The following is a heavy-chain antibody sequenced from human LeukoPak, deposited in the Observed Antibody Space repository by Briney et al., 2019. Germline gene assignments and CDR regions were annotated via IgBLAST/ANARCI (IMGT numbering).Heavy chain of an antibody. CDR2: ISHSGTT. V-gene: IGHV4-38-2*02. J-gene: IGHJ4*02. Sequence: SETLSLTCTVFGYSINSDYYWGWIRQPPEKGLEWIASISHSGTTYYNPSLRSRVSISLDTSKNQFSLKLGSVTAADTAPYYCVRVYYYGSGSNFFDYWGQGTLVTVSS. CDR3: VRVYYYGSGSNFFDY. D-gene: IGHD3-10*01. CDR1: GYSINSDYY.